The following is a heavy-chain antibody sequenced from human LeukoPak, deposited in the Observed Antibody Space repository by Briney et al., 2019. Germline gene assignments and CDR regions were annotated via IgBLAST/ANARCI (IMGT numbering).Heavy chain of an antibody. CDR3: ARAMVRGTVWFDP. Sequence: ASVKVSCKAFGYTFTSNYMHWVRQAPGQGPEWMGVISPSGGSTTYAQKFQGRVTLTRDMSTSTDYLELSSLRSEDTAVYYCARAMVRGTVWFDPWGQGTLVTVSS. V-gene: IGHV1-46*01. J-gene: IGHJ5*02. CDR1: GYTFTSNY. D-gene: IGHD3-10*01. CDR2: ISPSGGST.